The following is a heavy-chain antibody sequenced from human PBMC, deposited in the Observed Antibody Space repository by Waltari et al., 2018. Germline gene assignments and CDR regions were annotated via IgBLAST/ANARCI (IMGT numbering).Heavy chain of an antibody. J-gene: IGHJ4*02. CDR3: ATALTSRPAWGDY. CDR1: GYTLPELS. Sequence: QVQLVQSGAEVKKPGASVKVSCKVSGYTLPELSMHRVRPAPGKGLEGMGGFDPEDGETIYAQKFQGRVTMTEDTSTDTAYMELSSLRSEDTAVYYCATALTSRPAWGDYWGQGTLVTVSS. CDR2: FDPEDGET. V-gene: IGHV1-24*01. D-gene: IGHD2-2*01.